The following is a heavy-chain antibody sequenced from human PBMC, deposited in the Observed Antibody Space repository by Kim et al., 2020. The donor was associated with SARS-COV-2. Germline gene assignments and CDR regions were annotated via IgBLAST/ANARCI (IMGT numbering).Heavy chain of an antibody. CDR3: ARATDFSYYGMDV. D-gene: IGHD1-26*01. J-gene: IGHJ6*02. CDR2: IDTHTGNP. V-gene: IGHV7-4-1*02. Sequence: ASVKVSCKASRYTFTAYAMNWVRQAPGQGLEWMGWIDTHTGNPAYAQGSTGRFVFSLDTSVSTAYLQISSLKADDSAIYFCARATDFSYYGMDVWGQGTTVTVSS. CDR1: RYTFTAYA.